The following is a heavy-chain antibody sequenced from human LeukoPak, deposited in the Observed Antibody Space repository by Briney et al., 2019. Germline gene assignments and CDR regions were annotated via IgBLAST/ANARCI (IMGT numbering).Heavy chain of an antibody. CDR1: GFTFSSYG. V-gene: IGHV3-33*01. D-gene: IGHD1-26*01. Sequence: PGGSLRLSCAASGFTFSSYGMHWVRQAPGKGLEWVAAIWYDGSNKDYADSVKGRFTISRDNSKNTLYLQMNSLRAEDTAVYYCARVLPLGYLIDYWGQGTLVTVSS. CDR2: IWYDGSNK. CDR3: ARVLPLGYLIDY. J-gene: IGHJ4*02.